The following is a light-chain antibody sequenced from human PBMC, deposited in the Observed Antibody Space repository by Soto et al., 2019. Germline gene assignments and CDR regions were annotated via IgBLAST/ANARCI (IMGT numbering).Light chain of an antibody. V-gene: IGKV3-15*01. CDR2: DAS. J-gene: IGKJ4*01. Sequence: EVVMTQSPATLSVSPGERATLSCRASQSVDSKLAWYQQKPGQAPRLLIYDASTRATAIPARFSGSASGTEFTLTISSLQSEDLAIYYCQQYNKWPLTFGGGSKVEIK. CDR1: QSVDSK. CDR3: QQYNKWPLT.